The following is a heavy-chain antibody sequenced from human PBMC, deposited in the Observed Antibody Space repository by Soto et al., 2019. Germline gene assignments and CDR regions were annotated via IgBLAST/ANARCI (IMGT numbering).Heavy chain of an antibody. CDR1: EGTFSSYS. D-gene: IGHD6-25*01. J-gene: IGHJ6*02. Sequence: QEELVQSGAEVKKPGSSVNVSCKASEGTFSSYSITWVRQAPGQRLEWMGEIIPLLGTANYAQKFQGRVTITVDKSRRTIYMGLSVLRSDDTGVYYCASGPVDLFGYMDVWGQGATVTVPS. CDR2: IIPLLGTA. V-gene: IGHV1-69*06. CDR3: ASGPVDLFGYMDV.